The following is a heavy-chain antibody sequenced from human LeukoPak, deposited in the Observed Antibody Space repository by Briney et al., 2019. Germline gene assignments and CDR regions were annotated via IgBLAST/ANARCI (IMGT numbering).Heavy chain of an antibody. CDR2: IKQDGSEK. D-gene: IGHD2-15*01. J-gene: IGHJ4*02. V-gene: IGHV3-7*04. CDR3: SRGRYCSGGSRYYLDY. CDR1: GFTFSSYG. Sequence: QPGRSLRLSCAASGFTFSSYGMHWVRQAPGKGLEWVANIKQDGSEKYYVDSVKGRFTISRDNAKNSLYLQMNSLRADDTAVYYCSRGRYCSGGSRYYLDYWGQGTLVTVSS.